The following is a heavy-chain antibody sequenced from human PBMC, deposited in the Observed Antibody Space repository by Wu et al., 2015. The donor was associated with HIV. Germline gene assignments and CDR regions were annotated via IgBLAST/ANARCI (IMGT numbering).Heavy chain of an antibody. CDR3: ARNLATTTYYSYSMDV. D-gene: IGHD2/OR15-2a*01. V-gene: IGHV1-2*02. CDR2: INPNSGWT. Sequence: QVRLIQSGAEVRKPGASVKVSCKASGYTFSDYYLHWVRQAPGQGLEWMGWINPNSGWTNYAQEFQGRVIXTRDTSINTVYMEMNGLRSGDTAVYYCARNLATTTYYSYSMDVWAEGTTVTVSS. CDR1: GYTFSDYY. J-gene: IGHJ6*04.